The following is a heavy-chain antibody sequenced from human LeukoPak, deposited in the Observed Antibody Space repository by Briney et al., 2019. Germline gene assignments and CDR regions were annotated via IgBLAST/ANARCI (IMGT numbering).Heavy chain of an antibody. J-gene: IGHJ4*02. CDR1: GYTFTSYY. Sequence: TSVKVSCKASGYTFTSYYMHWVRQAPGQGLEWMGIINPSGGSTSYAQKFQGRVTMTRDTSTSTVYMELSSLRSEYTAVYYCSRGGMDYFDYWGQGTLVTVSS. D-gene: IGHD3-16*01. CDR2: INPSGGST. CDR3: SRGGMDYFDY. V-gene: IGHV1-46*01.